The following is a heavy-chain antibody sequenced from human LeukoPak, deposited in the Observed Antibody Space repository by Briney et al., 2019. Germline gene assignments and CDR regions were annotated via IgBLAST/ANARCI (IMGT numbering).Heavy chain of an antibody. D-gene: IGHD2-8*01. CDR3: ARINGVHFDY. CDR1: RFIVSSNY. J-gene: IGHJ4*02. CDR2: IYTGGNT. Sequence: GGSLRLSCAASRFIVSSNYMSWVRQAPSKELEWISIIYTGGNTYYADSVKGRFTISRDKSKNTVFLQMNDVRAEDTAVYYCARINGVHFDYWGQGTLVTVSS. V-gene: IGHV3-66*01.